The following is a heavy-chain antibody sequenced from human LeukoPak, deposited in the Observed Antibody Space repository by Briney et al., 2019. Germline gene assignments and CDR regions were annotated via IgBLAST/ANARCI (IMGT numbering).Heavy chain of an antibody. V-gene: IGHV3-7*01. CDR3: VRDDRSDSGYYYDNY. D-gene: IGHD3-16*01. CDR2: IKQDGSET. Sequence: GGSLRLSCAASGFSFTNYWMGLFRQAPGKGLEYVGNIKQDGSETYYVDSLRGRFTISRDNAKNSLYLQMNSLRVEDTAVYYCVRDDRSDSGYYYDNYWGQGTLVTVSS. CDR1: GFSFTNYW. J-gene: IGHJ4*02.